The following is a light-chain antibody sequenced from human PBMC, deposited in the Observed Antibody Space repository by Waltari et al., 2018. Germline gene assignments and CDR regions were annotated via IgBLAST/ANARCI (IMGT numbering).Light chain of an antibody. CDR1: SSDVGNYNF. V-gene: IGLV2-11*01. CDR2: DVV. J-gene: IGLJ7*01. Sequence: QSALTQPRSVSGSPGQSVTISCSGTSSDVGNYNFVSWYQQHPGNAPKLLIYDVVKRPSGVPDRFSGSKSGNMASLTISGLQTEDEADYYCCSYAGSYTFVFGGGTQLTVL. CDR3: CSYAGSYTFV.